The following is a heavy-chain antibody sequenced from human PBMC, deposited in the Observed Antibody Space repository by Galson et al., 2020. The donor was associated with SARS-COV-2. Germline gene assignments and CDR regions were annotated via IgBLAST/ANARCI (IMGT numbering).Heavy chain of an antibody. CDR1: GGSISGGSYY. Sequence: SETLSLTCTVSGGSISGGSYYWSWIRQPAGKGLEWIGRIYTSGSTNYNPSLQSRVTISIDTSKNQFSLELTSVTAADTAVYFCAYGVVAGTGYWGQGILVTVSS. V-gene: IGHV4-61*02. CDR3: AYGVVAGTGY. J-gene: IGHJ4*02. CDR2: IYTSGST. D-gene: IGHD6-19*01.